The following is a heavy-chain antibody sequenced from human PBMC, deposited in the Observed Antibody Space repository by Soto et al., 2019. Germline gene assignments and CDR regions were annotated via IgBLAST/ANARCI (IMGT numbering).Heavy chain of an antibody. D-gene: IGHD3-3*01. CDR2: FDPEDGET. CDR1: GYTLTELS. CDR3: ATARWGLGDFPTILESDAFDI. J-gene: IGHJ3*02. Sequence: ASVKVSCKVSGYTLTELSMHWVRQAPGKGLEGMGGFDPEDGETIYAQKFQGRVTMTEDTSTDTAYMELSSLRSEDTAVYYCATARWGLGDFPTILESDAFDIWGQGTMVTVSS. V-gene: IGHV1-24*01.